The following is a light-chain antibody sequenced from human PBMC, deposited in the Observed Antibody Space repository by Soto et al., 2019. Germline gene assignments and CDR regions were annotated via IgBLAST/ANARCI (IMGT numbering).Light chain of an antibody. Sequence: EIVLTQSPGTLSLSPGARATLSCRAIQSVSSSYLAWYQQKPGQAPRLLIYGASTRATGIPARFSGSGSGTDFTLTISSLQSEDFAVYHCQQYNNWPPITFGQGTRLEI. J-gene: IGKJ5*01. CDR2: GAS. V-gene: IGKV3-15*01. CDR3: QQYNNWPPIT. CDR1: QSVSSSY.